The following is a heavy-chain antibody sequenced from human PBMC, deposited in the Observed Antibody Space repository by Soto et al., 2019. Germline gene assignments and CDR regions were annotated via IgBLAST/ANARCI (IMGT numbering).Heavy chain of an antibody. D-gene: IGHD5-12*01. V-gene: IGHV3-53*01. J-gene: IGHJ4*02. CDR1: GFSVTANY. CDR2: IYSGGST. CDR3: HGYGY. Sequence: EVQVVESGGGLIQPGGSLRLSCEVSGFSVTANYMSWVRQAPGKGLEWVSVIYSGGSTYYIDSVKGRFSISRDISKNTLYLQMNSLSAEDTAVYYCHGYGYWGQGTLVTFSS.